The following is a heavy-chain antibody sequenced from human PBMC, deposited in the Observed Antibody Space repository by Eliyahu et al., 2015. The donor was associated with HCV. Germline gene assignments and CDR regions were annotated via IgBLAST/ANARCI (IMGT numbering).Heavy chain of an antibody. D-gene: IGHD2-21*02. CDR1: GFTFSSYS. V-gene: IGHV3-48*04. J-gene: IGHJ4*02. CDR2: ISSSSSTI. CDR3: ASPLAYCGGDCPPSY. Sequence: EVQLVESGGGLVQPGGSLRLSCAASGFTFSSYSMNWVRQAPGKGLEWVSYISSSSSTIYYADSVKGRFTISRDNAKNSLYLQMNSLRAEDTAVYYCASPLAYCGGDCPPSYWGQGTLVTVSS.